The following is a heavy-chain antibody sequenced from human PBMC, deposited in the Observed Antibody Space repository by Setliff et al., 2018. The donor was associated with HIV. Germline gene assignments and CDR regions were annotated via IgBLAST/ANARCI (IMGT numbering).Heavy chain of an antibody. Sequence: SETLSLTCTVSGGSISSYYWTWIRQPPGKGLAWIGYLHYNGNTNSNSSLKSRLTMSVDTSRNHFSLKLNSVTTADTAMYYCAGYCGGGSCASIWGQGTMVTVSS. D-gene: IGHD2-15*01. CDR2: LHYNGNT. CDR3: AGYCGGGSCASI. CDR1: GGSISSYY. V-gene: IGHV4-59*01. J-gene: IGHJ3*02.